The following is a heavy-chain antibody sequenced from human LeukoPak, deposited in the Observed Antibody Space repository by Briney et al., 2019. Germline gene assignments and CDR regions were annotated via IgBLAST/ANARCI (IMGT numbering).Heavy chain of an antibody. CDR3: AREDTDAFDI. Sequence: PSETLSLTCAAYGGSFSGYYWSWIRQPPGKGLEWIGEINHSGSTNYNPSLKSRVTISVDTSKNQFSLKLSSVTAADTAVYYCAREDTDAFDIWGQGTMVTVSS. V-gene: IGHV4-34*01. CDR2: INHSGST. CDR1: GGSFSGYY. D-gene: IGHD2-15*01. J-gene: IGHJ3*02.